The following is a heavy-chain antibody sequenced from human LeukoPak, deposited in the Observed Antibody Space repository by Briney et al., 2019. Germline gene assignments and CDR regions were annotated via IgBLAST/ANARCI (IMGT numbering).Heavy chain of an antibody. D-gene: IGHD3-22*01. CDR2: MKEDGSGI. CDR3: ARESLRYYQDTSGSGYYFDL. J-gene: IGHJ4*02. V-gene: IGHV3-7*01. CDR1: GFTFSAYW. Sequence: GGSLRLSCVGSGFTFSAYWMDWVRQAPGKGLEWVATMKEDGSGIYYVDSVKGRFTISRDNAKKLVYLQLDRLRVEDTAVYYCARESLRYYQDTSGSGYYFDLWGQGTLVTVSS.